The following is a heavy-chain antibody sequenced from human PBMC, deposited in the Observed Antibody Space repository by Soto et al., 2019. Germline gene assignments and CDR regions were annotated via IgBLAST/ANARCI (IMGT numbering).Heavy chain of an antibody. D-gene: IGHD6-13*01. CDR3: AEEINAYSSSFDF. J-gene: IGHJ4*02. CDR2: ISWNRGSI. CDR1: GFTFDDYA. V-gene: IGHV3-9*01. Sequence: GGSLRLSCAASGFTFDDYAMHWVRQAPGKGLEWVSGISWNRGSIGYADSLKGRFTISRDNAKNSLYLQMNSLRAEDSAAYYCAEEINAYSSSFDFWGQGTLVTVSS.